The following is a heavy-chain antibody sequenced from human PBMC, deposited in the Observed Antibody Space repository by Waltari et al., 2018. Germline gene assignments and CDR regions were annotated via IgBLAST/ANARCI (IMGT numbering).Heavy chain of an antibody. Sequence: EVQLVESGGGLDQPGGSLRLSCAASGFTFSSYWMHWVRQTPGKGLVWVSRISDDGSATSYADSVKGRFTISRDNAKNTLYLQMNSLRVDDMAVYYCARVARTAVTTSGYYGMDVWGQGTTVTVSS. D-gene: IGHD4-17*01. J-gene: IGHJ6*02. CDR2: ISDDGSAT. CDR1: GFTFSSYW. CDR3: ARVARTAVTTSGYYGMDV. V-gene: IGHV3-74*01.